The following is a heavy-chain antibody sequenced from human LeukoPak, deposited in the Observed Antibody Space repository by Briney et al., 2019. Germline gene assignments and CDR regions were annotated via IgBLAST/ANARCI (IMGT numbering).Heavy chain of an antibody. J-gene: IGHJ4*02. D-gene: IGHD4-17*01. Sequence: PSETLSLTCFVSNGFITSTSYYWAWIRQSPGKGLEWIGTTSSGGSAYYKTSLKSRVTISVDTSKTQLSLRLTSVTAADTAVYYCARQGGGDFVDSWGQGTLVSVS. V-gene: IGHV4-39*01. CDR1: NGFITSTSYY. CDR2: TSSGGSA. CDR3: ARQGGGDFVDS.